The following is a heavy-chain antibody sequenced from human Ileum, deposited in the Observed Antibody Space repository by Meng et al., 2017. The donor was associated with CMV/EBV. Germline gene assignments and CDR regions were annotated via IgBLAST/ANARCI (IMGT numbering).Heavy chain of an antibody. Sequence: LRLSCAISGDSVPSNNAAWNWIRQSPSRGLEWLGRAYYRSKWFIDYAESVESRIIISPDTSKNQFSLQLNSVTPEDTAVYYCARGWALGSWGQGTLVTVSS. CDR1: GDSVPSNNAA. CDR2: AYYRSKWFI. V-gene: IGHV6-1*01. CDR3: ARGWALGS. D-gene: IGHD1-26*01. J-gene: IGHJ4*02.